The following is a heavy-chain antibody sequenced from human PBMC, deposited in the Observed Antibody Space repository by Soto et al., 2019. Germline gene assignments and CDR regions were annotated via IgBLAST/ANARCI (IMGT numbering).Heavy chain of an antibody. CDR3: TKQRGASGSVYYGLEV. CDR1: GFSFTAAW. Sequence: ELVESGGGLVTPGKSVRLSCVGSGFSFTAAWMNWVRRAPGTGLGWVGRIKSRGSGETTDYGAPVKGTFTISRDNSKSTGYLQMNSLKTEGTAVYYCTKQRGASGSVYYGLEVWRHGRTVTVTS. D-gene: IGHD3-10*01. J-gene: IGHJ6*01. CDR2: IKSRGSGETT. V-gene: IGHV3-15*07.